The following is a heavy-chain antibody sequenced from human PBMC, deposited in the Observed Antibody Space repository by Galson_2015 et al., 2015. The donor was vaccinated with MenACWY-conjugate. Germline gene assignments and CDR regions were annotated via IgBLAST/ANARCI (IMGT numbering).Heavy chain of an antibody. D-gene: IGHD6-19*01. J-gene: IGHJ3*02. V-gene: IGHV3-53*01. Sequence: LRLSCAASGFTVSSNYMSWVRQSPEKGLEWVSIIYSGGNTYYADSVKGRFTISRYNSKNTVYLQMNTLGAEDTAVYYCARVSVAVASDAFDIWGQGTMVTVSS. CDR3: ARVSVAVASDAFDI. CDR1: GFTVSSNY. CDR2: IYSGGNT.